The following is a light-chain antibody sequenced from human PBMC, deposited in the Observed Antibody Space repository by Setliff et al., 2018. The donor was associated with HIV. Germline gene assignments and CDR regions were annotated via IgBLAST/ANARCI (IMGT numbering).Light chain of an antibody. CDR2: DVS. V-gene: IGLV2-14*03. Sequence: QSALAQPASVSGSPGQSITISCTGTSSDVGGYNYVSWYQQHPGKAPKLIIYDVSHRPSGVPNRFSGSKSGNTASLTISGLQAEDEADYYCSAYTSSSTYVFGTGTKVTVL. CDR1: SSDVGGYNY. J-gene: IGLJ1*01. CDR3: SAYTSSSTYV.